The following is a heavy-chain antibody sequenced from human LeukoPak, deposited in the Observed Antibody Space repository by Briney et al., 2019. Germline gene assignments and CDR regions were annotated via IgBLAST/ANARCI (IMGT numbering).Heavy chain of an antibody. CDR2: ISSSSSYI. V-gene: IGHV3-21*01. Sequence: GGSLRLSCAASGFTFSSYSMNWVRQAPGKGLEWVSSISSSSSYIYYADSVKGRFTISRDNAKNSLYLQMNSLRAEDTAVYYCAKDLRRWWELLRSYYYYGMDVWGQGTTVTVSS. CDR1: GFTFSSYS. J-gene: IGHJ6*02. D-gene: IGHD1-26*01. CDR3: AKDLRRWWELLRSYYYYGMDV.